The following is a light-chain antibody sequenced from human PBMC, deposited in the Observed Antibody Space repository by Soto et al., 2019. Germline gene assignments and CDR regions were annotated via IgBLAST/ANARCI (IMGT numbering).Light chain of an antibody. CDR2: GAS. V-gene: IGKV3D-15*01. CDR3: QQYNSHPWT. Sequence: EIVLTQSPATLSLSPGERATLSCRASQTVSSNLAWYQQKPGQAPRLLIYGASSRATGIPDRFSGSGSGTEFTLTISSLQTDDFGTYYCQQYNSHPWTFGQGTKVDIK. J-gene: IGKJ1*01. CDR1: QTVSSN.